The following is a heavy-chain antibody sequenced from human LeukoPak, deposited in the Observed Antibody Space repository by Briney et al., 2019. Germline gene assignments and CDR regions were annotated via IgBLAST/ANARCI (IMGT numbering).Heavy chain of an antibody. CDR1: GFTFSSFA. CDR3: ARVVAVAVALRDY. V-gene: IGHV4-34*01. CDR2: INHSGST. Sequence: PGGSLRLSCAASGFTFSSFAMSWVRQAPGKGLEWIGEINHSGSTNYNPSLKSRVTISVDTSKNQFSLKLSSVTAADTAVYYCARVVAVAVALRDYWGQGTLVTVSS. D-gene: IGHD6-19*01. J-gene: IGHJ4*02.